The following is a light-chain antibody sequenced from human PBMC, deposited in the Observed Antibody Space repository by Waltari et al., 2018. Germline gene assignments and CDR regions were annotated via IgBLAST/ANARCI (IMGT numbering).Light chain of an antibody. Sequence: QSALPQPPSASESPAQPVTISRTGTSSDVGDYDFFSWYQHHPGKATKILIYDVSKRPSGVPDRLSGSKSGSTASLTVSGLQAEDEATYYCSSYAGSNTWVFGGGTKLTVL. J-gene: IGLJ3*02. CDR1: SSDVGDYDF. V-gene: IGLV2-8*01. CDR3: SSYAGSNTWV. CDR2: DVS.